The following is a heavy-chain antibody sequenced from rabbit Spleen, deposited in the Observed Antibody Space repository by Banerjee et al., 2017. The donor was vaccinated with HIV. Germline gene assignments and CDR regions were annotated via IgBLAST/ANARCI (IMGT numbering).Heavy chain of an antibody. V-gene: IGHV1S45*01. D-gene: IGHD1-1*01. CDR1: GFSFSVRDV. Sequence: QEQLVESGGGLVKPEGSLTLTCKASGFSFSVRDVMCWVRQAPGKGLQWIACINTYTAKPVYATWAKGRFTISRTSSTTVTLQMTSLTAADTATYFCARDLVAVIGWNFNLWGPGTLVTVS. CDR2: INTYTAKP. J-gene: IGHJ4*01. CDR3: ARDLVAVIGWNFNL.